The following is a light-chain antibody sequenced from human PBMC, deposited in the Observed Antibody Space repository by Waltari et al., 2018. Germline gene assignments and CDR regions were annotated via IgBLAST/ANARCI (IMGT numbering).Light chain of an antibody. Sequence: EIVMTQSPATLSVAPGERATLSCRAGQSVNNQVAWYQQMPGQAPRLLVYGASTRATGIPAKFSGSGSGTEFTLTISSLQSEDFAVYFCQQYNNWPLTFGGGTKVEIK. CDR3: QQYNNWPLT. J-gene: IGKJ4*01. CDR2: GAS. V-gene: IGKV3-15*01. CDR1: QSVNNQ.